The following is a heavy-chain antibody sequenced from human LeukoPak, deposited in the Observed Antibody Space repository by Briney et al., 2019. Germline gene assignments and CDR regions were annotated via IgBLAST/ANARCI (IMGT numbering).Heavy chain of an antibody. CDR1: GFTFSSYW. D-gene: IGHD7-27*01. V-gene: IGHV3-7*01. CDR2: IKQDGSEK. J-gene: IGHJ4*02. Sequence: GGSLRLSCAASGFTFSSYWMSWVRQAPGKGLEWVANIKQDGSEKYYVDFVKGRFTISRDNAKNTLYLQMSSLRADDTAVFYCARDLNWETYWGQGILVTVSS. CDR3: ARDLNWETY.